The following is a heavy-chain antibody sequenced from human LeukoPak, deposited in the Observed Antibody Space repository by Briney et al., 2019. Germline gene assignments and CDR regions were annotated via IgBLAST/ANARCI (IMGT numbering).Heavy chain of an antibody. CDR1: GFTFSSYG. Sequence: GRSLRLSCTASGFTFSSYGMHWVRQAPGKGLEWVAVISYDGSNKYYADSAKGRFTISRDNSKNTLYLQMNSLRAEDTAVYYCAKEGDFWSGYPTAFLDYWGQGTLVTVSS. CDR2: ISYDGSNK. CDR3: AKEGDFWSGYPTAFLDY. J-gene: IGHJ4*02. D-gene: IGHD3-3*01. V-gene: IGHV3-30*18.